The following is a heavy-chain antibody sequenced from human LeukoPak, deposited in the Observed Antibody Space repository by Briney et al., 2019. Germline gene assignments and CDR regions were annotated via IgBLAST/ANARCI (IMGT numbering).Heavy chain of an antibody. CDR1: GGSFSGYY. Sequence: PSETLSLTGAVYGGSFSGYYWSWIRQPPGKGLEWIGEINHSGSTNYNPSLKSRVTISVDTSKNQFSLKLSSVTAADTAVYYRARGPTYYYDSSGYSFFFQHWGQGTLVTVSS. CDR3: ARGPTYYYDSSGYSFFFQH. CDR2: INHSGST. J-gene: IGHJ1*01. V-gene: IGHV4-34*01. D-gene: IGHD3-22*01.